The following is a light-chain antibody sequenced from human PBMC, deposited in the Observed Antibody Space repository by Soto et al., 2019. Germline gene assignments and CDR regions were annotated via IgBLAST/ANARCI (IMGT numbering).Light chain of an antibody. CDR3: QQYGNLPRYT. Sequence: EIVLTQSPGTLSLSPGERATLSCRASQSVSSGYLAWYQQKPGQAPRLLIYGASSRATAITDRFSGSGSGTDFTLTISRLEPEDFAVYYCQQYGNLPRYTFGQGTKLEIK. CDR1: QSVSSGY. V-gene: IGKV3-20*01. CDR2: GAS. J-gene: IGKJ2*01.